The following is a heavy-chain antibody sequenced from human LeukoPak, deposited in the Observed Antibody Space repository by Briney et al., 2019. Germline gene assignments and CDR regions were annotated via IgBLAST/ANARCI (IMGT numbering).Heavy chain of an antibody. CDR3: ARLRGPNCSGGSCYDY. CDR2: INTNTGNP. Sequence: GASVKVSCKASGYSFTTYAINWVRQAPGQGLEWMGWINTNTGNPTYAQGFTGRFVFSLDTSVSTAYLQISSLKAEDTAVYYCARLRGPNCSGGSCYDYWGQGTLVTVSS. V-gene: IGHV7-4-1*02. CDR1: GYSFTTYA. J-gene: IGHJ4*02. D-gene: IGHD2-15*01.